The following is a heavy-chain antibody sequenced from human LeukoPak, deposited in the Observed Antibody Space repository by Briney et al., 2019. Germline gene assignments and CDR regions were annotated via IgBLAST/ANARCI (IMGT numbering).Heavy chain of an antibody. CDR3: ARVWTVAGNRWFDP. CDR2: ISYIGST. V-gene: IGHV4-30-4*01. D-gene: IGHD6-19*01. J-gene: IGHJ5*02. Sequence: PSQTLSLTCNVFGGTISSGDYYWSWIRQPPEKGLEWVGYISYIGSTYYNPSLKSQVAMSIDKSKNQFSLKLTSVTAADTAVYYCARVWTVAGNRWFDPWGQGTLVTVSS. CDR1: GGTISSGDYY.